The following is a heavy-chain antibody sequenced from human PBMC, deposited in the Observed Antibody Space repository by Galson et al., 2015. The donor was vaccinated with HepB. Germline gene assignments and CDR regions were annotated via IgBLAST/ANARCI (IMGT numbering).Heavy chain of an antibody. V-gene: IGHV1-18*01. CDR3: ARDGGGYSGSSDAFDI. CDR1: GYTFTSYG. J-gene: IGHJ3*02. D-gene: IGHD1-26*01. CDR2: ISAYNGNT. Sequence: SVKVSCKASGYTFTSYGISWVRQAPGQGLEWMGWISAYNGNTNYAQKLQGRVTMTTDASTSTAYMELRSLRSDDTAVYYCARDGGGYSGSSDAFDIWGQGTMVTVSS.